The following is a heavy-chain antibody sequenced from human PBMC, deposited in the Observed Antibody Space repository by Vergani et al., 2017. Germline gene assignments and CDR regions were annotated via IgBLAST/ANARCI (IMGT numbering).Heavy chain of an antibody. CDR3: ARDQGSIAAVGQNDY. V-gene: IGHV3-30*04. D-gene: IGHD6-13*01. Sequence: QVQLVESGGGVVQPGRSLRLSCAASGFTFSSYAMHWVRQAPGKGLEWVAVISYDGSNKYYADSVKGRFTIPRDNSKNTLYLQMNSLRAEDTAVYYCARDQGSIAAVGQNDYWGQGTLVTVSS. CDR1: GFTFSSYA. J-gene: IGHJ4*02. CDR2: ISYDGSNK.